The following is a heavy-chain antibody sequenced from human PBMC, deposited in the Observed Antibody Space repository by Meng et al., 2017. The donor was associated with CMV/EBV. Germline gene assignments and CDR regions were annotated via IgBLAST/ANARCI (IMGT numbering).Heavy chain of an antibody. Sequence: GSLRLSCAVSGGSISSSNWWGWVRQPPGKGLEWIGEIYHSGSTNYNPSLKSRVTISVDKSKNQFSLKLSSVTAADTAVYYCARERITIEIFGVLYGMDVWGQGTTVTVSS. CDR2: IYHSGST. CDR3: ARERITIEIFGVLYGMDV. V-gene: IGHV4-4*02. D-gene: IGHD3-3*01. CDR1: GGSISSSNW. J-gene: IGHJ6*02.